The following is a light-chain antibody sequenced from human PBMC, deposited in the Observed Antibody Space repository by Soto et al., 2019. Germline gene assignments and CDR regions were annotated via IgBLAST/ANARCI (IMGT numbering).Light chain of an antibody. CDR1: SSDVGTYNY. V-gene: IGLV2-14*01. CDR2: EVS. CDR3: SSYTSGSTYV. J-gene: IGLJ1*01. Sequence: QSVLTQPASVSGSPGQSITISCTGTSSDVGTYNYVSWYQQHPGKAPKLIIYEVSNRPSEISNRFSGSKSGNTASLTISGLQAEDEADYYCSSYTSGSTYVFGTGTKLTVL.